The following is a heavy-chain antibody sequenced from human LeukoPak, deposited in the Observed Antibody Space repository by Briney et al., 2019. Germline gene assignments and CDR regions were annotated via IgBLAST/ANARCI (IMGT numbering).Heavy chain of an antibody. CDR3: ARLLSIAARDDAFDI. D-gene: IGHD6-6*01. V-gene: IGHV4-59*08. J-gene: IGHJ3*02. CDR1: GGSFSGYY. Sequence: SETLSLTCAVYGGSFSGYYWSWIRQPPGKGLEWIGYIYYSGSTNYNPSLKSRVTISVDTSKNQFSLKLSSVTAADTAVYYCARLLSIAARDDAFDIWGQGTMVTVSS. CDR2: IYYSGST.